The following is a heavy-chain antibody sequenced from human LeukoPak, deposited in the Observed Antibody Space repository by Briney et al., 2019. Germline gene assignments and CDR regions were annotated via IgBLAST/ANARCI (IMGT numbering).Heavy chain of an antibody. CDR1: GYTFIRYG. D-gene: IGHD6-13*01. CDR3: ARVVPIAAAGRYNWFDP. CDR2: ISPYNGNT. J-gene: IGHJ5*02. V-gene: IGHV1-18*01. Sequence: ASVKVSCKASGYTFIRYGITWVRQAPGQGLEWMAWISPYNGNTNYAQKLQGRVTMTTDTSTSTAYMELRSLRSDDTAVYYCARVVPIAAAGRYNWFDPWGQGTLVTVSS.